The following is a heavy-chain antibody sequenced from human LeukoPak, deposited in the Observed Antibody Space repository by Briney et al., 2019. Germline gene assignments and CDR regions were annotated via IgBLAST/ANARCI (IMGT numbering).Heavy chain of an antibody. CDR3: ATDSSGYYVGSAFDI. CDR1: GYTFTGYY. J-gene: IGHJ3*02. D-gene: IGHD3-22*01. Sequence: ASVKVSCKASGYTFTGYYMHWVRQAPGQGLEWMGWINPNSGGTNYAQKFQGRVTMTEDTSTDTAYMELSSLRSEDTAVYYCATDSSGYYVGSAFDIWGQGTMVTVSS. CDR2: INPNSGGT. V-gene: IGHV1-2*02.